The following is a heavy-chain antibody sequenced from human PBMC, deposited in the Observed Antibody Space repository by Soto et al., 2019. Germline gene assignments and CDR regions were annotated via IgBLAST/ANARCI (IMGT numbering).Heavy chain of an antibody. Sequence: PGGSLGLSCAASGFTFSSYAMSWVRQAPGKGLEWASAISGSGGSTYYADSVKGRFTISRDNSKNTLYLQMNSLRAEDTAVYYCAKDRKNYYDSSGYYYFDYWGQGTLVTVSS. CDR3: AKDRKNYYDSSGYYYFDY. CDR2: ISGSGGST. CDR1: GFTFSSYA. V-gene: IGHV3-23*01. J-gene: IGHJ4*02. D-gene: IGHD3-22*01.